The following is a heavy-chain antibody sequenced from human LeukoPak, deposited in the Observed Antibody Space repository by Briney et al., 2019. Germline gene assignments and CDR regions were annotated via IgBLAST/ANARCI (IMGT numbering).Heavy chain of an antibody. D-gene: IGHD1-26*01. Sequence: GGSLRLSCAATVFIFSDYGMHWVRQAPGKGLEWVAVIWNDGSNTYYGDSVKGLFTISRDNSKNTLYLQMNSLRAEDTAVYYCARDNAGLVKHLDAFDLWGQGTMVTVAS. CDR2: IWNDGSNT. V-gene: IGHV3-33*01. J-gene: IGHJ3*01. CDR3: ARDNAGLVKHLDAFDL. CDR1: VFIFSDYG.